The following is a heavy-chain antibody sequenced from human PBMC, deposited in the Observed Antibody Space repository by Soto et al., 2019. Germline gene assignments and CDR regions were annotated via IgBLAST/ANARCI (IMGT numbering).Heavy chain of an antibody. J-gene: IGHJ3*02. Sequence: LRLSCAASGFTFSNAWMSWVRQAPGKGLEWVGRIKSKTDGGTTDYAAPVKGRFTISRDDSKNTLYLQMNSLKTEDTAVYYCTTDLGTVTMIVVAGDAFDIWGQGTMVTVSS. D-gene: IGHD3-22*01. CDR3: TTDLGTVTMIVVAGDAFDI. V-gene: IGHV3-15*01. CDR1: GFTFSNAW. CDR2: IKSKTDGGTT.